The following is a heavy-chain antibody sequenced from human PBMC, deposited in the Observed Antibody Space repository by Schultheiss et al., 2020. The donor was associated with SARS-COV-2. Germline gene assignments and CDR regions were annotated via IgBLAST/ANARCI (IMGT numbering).Heavy chain of an antibody. CDR3: ARSRGYCSGGNCPLWGN. CDR1: GFTFSDHY. CDR2: TRNKANSYTT. D-gene: IGHD2-15*01. Sequence: GESLKISCAASGFTFSDHYMDWVRQAPGKGLEWVGRTRNKANSYTTEYAASVKGRFTISRDDSKNSLYLQMNSLKTEDTAVYYCARSRGYCSGGNCPLWGNWGQGTLVTVSS. V-gene: IGHV3-72*01. J-gene: IGHJ4*02.